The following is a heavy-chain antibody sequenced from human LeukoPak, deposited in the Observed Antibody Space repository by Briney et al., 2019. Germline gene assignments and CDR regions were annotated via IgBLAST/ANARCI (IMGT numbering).Heavy chain of an antibody. CDR3: ASYIPIVVVTAIRQSAFDI. CDR1: GFTFSSYS. J-gene: IGHJ3*02. CDR2: ISSSGSTI. V-gene: IGHV3-48*04. D-gene: IGHD2-21*02. Sequence: GGSLRLSCAASGFTFSSYSMSWVRQAPGKGLEWVSYISSSGSTIYYADSVKGRFTISRDNAKNSLYLQMNSLRAEDTAVYYCASYIPIVVVTAIRQSAFDIWGQGTMVTVSS.